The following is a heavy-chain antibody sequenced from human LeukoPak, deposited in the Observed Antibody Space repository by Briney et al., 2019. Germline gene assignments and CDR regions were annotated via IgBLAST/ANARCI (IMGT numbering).Heavy chain of an antibody. CDR2: IYPSGSS. CDR3: ARLVVRGVMGADPRPDYYYYGMDV. Sequence: PSETLSLTCTVSGGSISNYYWTWIRQPAGKGLEWIGRIYPSGSSTYNPSLKSRVTMSVDTSKNQFSLKLSSVTAADTAVYYCARLVVRGVMGADPRPDYYYYGMDVWGQGTTVTVSS. V-gene: IGHV4-4*07. CDR1: GGSISNYY. D-gene: IGHD3-10*01. J-gene: IGHJ6*02.